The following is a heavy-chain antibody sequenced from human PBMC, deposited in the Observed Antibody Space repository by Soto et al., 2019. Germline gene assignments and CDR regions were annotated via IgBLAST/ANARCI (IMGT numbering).Heavy chain of an antibody. D-gene: IGHD3-9*01. CDR3: AKDVSLPSNYDILTPHGGEGAFDI. J-gene: IGHJ3*02. CDR1: GFTFSSYA. V-gene: IGHV3-23*01. Sequence: GGSLRLSCAASGFTFSSYAMSWVRQAPGKGLEWVSAISGSGGSTYYADSVKGRFTISRDNSKNTLYLQMNSLRAEDTAVYYCAKDVSLPSNYDILTPHGGEGAFDIWGQGTMVTVSS. CDR2: ISGSGGST.